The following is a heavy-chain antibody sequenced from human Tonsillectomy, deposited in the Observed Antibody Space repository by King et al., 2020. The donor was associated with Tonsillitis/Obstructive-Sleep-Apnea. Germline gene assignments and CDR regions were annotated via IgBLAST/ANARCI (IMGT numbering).Heavy chain of an antibody. CDR2: ISGDGADT. CDR3: AKVRYYYGARTRYYFDS. CDR1: GFTFDDYV. V-gene: IGHV3-43*02. J-gene: IGHJ4*02. Sequence: VQLVESWGGVVQPGGSLRLSCAASGFTFDDYVMHWVRQAPGKGLEWVSSISGDGADTYYADSVKGRFAISRDNRKNSLYLQMTSLTTEDTAIYFCAKVRYYYGARTRYYFDSWGQGTLVSVSS. D-gene: IGHD3-10*01.